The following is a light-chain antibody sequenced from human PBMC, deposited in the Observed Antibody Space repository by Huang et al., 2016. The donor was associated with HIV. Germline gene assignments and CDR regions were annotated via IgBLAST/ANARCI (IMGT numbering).Light chain of an antibody. J-gene: IGKJ1*01. CDR2: WAS. Sequence: DIVMTQSPDSLDVSLGERATINCKSSQSILYSYNNKNYLAWYQKKPGQPPKLLIYWASTRESWFPDRFSGSGSGTDFTLTISSLQAEDVAVYCCQQYYNTPPTFGRGTKVEVK. CDR3: QQYYNTPPT. CDR1: QSILYSYNNKNY. V-gene: IGKV4-1*01.